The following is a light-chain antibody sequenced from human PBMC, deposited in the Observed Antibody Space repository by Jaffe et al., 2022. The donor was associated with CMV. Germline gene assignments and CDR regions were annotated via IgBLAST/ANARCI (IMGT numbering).Light chain of an antibody. CDR2: DVS. Sequence: QSALTQPASVSGSPGQSITISCTGTSSDVGGYNYVSWYQQHPDKAPKLMIYDVSNRPSEVSNRFSGSKSGNTASLTISGLQAEDEADYYCSSYRSSSTPYVVFGGGTKLTVL. CDR1: SSDVGGYNY. CDR3: SSYRSSSTPYVV. V-gene: IGLV2-14*03. J-gene: IGLJ2*01.